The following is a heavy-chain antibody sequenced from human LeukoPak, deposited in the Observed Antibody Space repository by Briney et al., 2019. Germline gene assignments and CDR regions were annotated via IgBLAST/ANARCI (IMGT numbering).Heavy chain of an antibody. D-gene: IGHD3-9*01. Sequence: GGSLRLSCAASGFTFTSYAMNWVRQAPGKGLEWVSVISGSGGSAYYADSVRGRFTISRDNSKNTLYLQMNSLRAEDTAVYYCAKDAPLVNYDILTGFALCDPWGQGTLVNVPS. J-gene: IGHJ5*02. CDR1: GFTFTSYA. CDR3: AKDAPLVNYDILTGFALCDP. V-gene: IGHV3-23*01. CDR2: ISGSGGSA.